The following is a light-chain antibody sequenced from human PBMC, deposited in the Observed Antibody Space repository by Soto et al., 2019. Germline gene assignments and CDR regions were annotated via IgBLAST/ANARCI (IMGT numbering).Light chain of an antibody. CDR2: AAS. CDR1: QSISSW. CDR3: QHYNNWSPWT. J-gene: IGKJ1*01. Sequence: DIQMTQSPSTLSASPGDRATITCRASQSISSWLAWYQQKPGQAPKLLIYAASSLATGIPARFSGSGSGTEFTLTISSLQPEDFAVYYCQHYNNWSPWTFGQGTKVEIK. V-gene: IGKV1-5*03.